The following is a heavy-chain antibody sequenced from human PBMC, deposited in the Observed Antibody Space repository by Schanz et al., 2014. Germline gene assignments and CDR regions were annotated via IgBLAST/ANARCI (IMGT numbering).Heavy chain of an antibody. CDR2: ISNGGGYI. J-gene: IGHJ5*01. CDR3: ARDRDAGGYDS. Sequence: EVRLVESGGGLVKPGGSLRLSCAASGFTFSSYSMSWVRQAPGKGLGWVSSISNGGGYIYYADSVKGRFTISRDNAKNSVYLQMHSLRAEDTALYYCARDRDAGGYDSWGQGTLVTVSS. V-gene: IGHV3-21*02. D-gene: IGHD2-8*02. CDR1: GFTFSSYS.